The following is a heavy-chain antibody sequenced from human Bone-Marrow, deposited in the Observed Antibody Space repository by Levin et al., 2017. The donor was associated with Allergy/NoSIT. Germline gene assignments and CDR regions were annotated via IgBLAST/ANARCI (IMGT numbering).Heavy chain of an antibody. Sequence: KPSETLSLTCSVSGGSISSGNYYWTWIRQPAGKGLEWIGRIYSSGSTNYNPSLKSRVTMSVDTSKNQFSLKLSFVTAADTAVYYCARLVGGYCNSPSCRPRDYYYTYMDVWGKGTTVTVSS. J-gene: IGHJ6*03. D-gene: IGHD2-2*01. CDR1: GGSISSGNYY. CDR3: ARLVGGYCNSPSCRPRDYYYTYMDV. CDR2: IYSSGST. V-gene: IGHV4-61*02.